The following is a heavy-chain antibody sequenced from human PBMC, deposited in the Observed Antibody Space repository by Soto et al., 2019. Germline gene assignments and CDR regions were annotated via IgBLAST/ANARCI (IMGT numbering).Heavy chain of an antibody. D-gene: IGHD6-13*01. CDR3: ARAWIAAAVDNWYFDL. CDR2: ISSSGSTI. V-gene: IGHV3-11*01. Sequence: PGGSLRLSCAASGFTFSDYYMSWIRQAPGKGLEWVSYISSSGSTIYYADSVKGRFTISRDNAKNSLYLQMNSLRAEDTAVYYCARAWIAAAVDNWYFDLWGRGTLVTVSS. J-gene: IGHJ2*01. CDR1: GFTFSDYY.